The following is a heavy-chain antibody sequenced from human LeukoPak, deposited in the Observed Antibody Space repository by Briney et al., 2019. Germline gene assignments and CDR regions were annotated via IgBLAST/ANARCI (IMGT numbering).Heavy chain of an antibody. D-gene: IGHD4-17*01. J-gene: IGHJ4*02. Sequence: ETLSLTCAVYGGSFSGYYWSWIRPPPGKGLEWIGEINHSGSTNYNPSLKSRVTISVDTSKNQFSLKLSSVTAADTAVYYCARDAVTTSFDYWGQGTLVTVSS. CDR3: ARDAVTTSFDY. V-gene: IGHV4-34*01. CDR1: GGSFSGYY. CDR2: INHSGST.